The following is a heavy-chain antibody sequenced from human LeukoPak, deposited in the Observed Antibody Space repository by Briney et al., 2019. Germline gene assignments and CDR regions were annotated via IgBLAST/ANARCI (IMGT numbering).Heavy chain of an antibody. D-gene: IGHD2-2*01. CDR3: ARLGAVPASLRRWLDP. Sequence: SETLSLTCTVSGDSISSGDYCWSWIRQPAGKGLEWIGRISSSGSTNYNPSLKSRVTISVDTSKNQFSLKLSSVTAADTAVYFCARLGAVPASLRRWLDPWGQGTLVTVSS. J-gene: IGHJ5*02. CDR1: GDSISSGDYC. V-gene: IGHV4-61*02. CDR2: ISSSGST.